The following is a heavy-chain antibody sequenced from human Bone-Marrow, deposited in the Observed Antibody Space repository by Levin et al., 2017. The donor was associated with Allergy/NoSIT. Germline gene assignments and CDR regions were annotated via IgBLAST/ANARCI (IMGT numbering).Heavy chain of an antibody. D-gene: IGHD3-16*01. CDR1: GFAFNTYN. CDR2: ITTTSTYI. J-gene: IGHJ4*02. Sequence: GESLKISCTASGFAFNTYNMNWVRQAPGKGLEWVSSITTTSTYIYYADSVKGRFTISRDNAKNSLYLQMNSLRAEDAALYYCASGDYADTSLYFEYWGRGTLVTVSS. CDR3: ASGDYADTSLYFEY. V-gene: IGHV3-21*06.